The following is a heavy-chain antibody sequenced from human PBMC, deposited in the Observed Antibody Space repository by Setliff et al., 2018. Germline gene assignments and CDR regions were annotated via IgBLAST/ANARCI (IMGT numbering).Heavy chain of an antibody. D-gene: IGHD3-10*01. CDR1: GGSISSGDYY. CDR3: ASQGFSHYYYYYGMDV. V-gene: IGHV4-30-4*08. CDR2: IYYSGST. Sequence: KPSETLSLTCTVSGGSISSGDYYWSWIRQPPGKGLEWIGYIYYSGSTYYNPSLKSRVTIPVDTSKNQFSLKLSSVTAADTAVYYCASQGFSHYYYYYGMDVWGQGTTVTVSS. J-gene: IGHJ6*02.